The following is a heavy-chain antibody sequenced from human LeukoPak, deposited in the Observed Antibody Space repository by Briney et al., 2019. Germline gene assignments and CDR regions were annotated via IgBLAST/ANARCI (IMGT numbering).Heavy chain of an antibody. CDR3: ARGAAYCSSTSCSPGIYYYYYYMDV. J-gene: IGHJ6*03. CDR2: IYYSGST. CDR1: GGSISGHY. D-gene: IGHD2-2*01. V-gene: IGHV4-59*11. Sequence: PSETLSLTCTVSGGSISGHYWSWIRQPPGKGLEWIGYIYYSGSTNYNPSLKSRVTISVDTSKNQFSLKLSSVTAADTAVYYCARGAAYCSSTSCSPGIYYYYYYMDVWGKGTTVTVSS.